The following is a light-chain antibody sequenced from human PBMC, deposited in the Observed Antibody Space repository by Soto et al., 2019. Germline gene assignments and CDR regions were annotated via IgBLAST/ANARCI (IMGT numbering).Light chain of an antibody. CDR2: GAS. J-gene: IGKJ5*01. CDR3: QQYGSSLIT. CDR1: QSVSSTY. Sequence: EIVLTQSPGTLSLSPWERATLSCRASQSVSSTYLAWYQQKPGQAPRLLIYGASSRATGIPDRFSGSESGTDFTLTISRLEPEDFAVYYCQQYGSSLITFGQGTRLEIK. V-gene: IGKV3-20*01.